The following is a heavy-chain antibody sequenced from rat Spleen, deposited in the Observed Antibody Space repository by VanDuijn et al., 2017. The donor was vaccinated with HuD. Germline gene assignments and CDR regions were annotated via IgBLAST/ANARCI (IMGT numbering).Heavy chain of an antibody. Sequence: EVRLVESGGGLVRPGRSLKLSCAASGFTFSDYNMAWVRQAPKKGLEWVAIISNDDRHTYYRDSVKGRFTISRDNAKSTLYLQMDSLGSEDTATYYCAREFDYFDYWGQGVMVTVSS. CDR1: GFTFSDYN. J-gene: IGHJ2*01. V-gene: IGHV5-7*01. CDR3: AREFDYFDY. CDR2: ISNDDRHT.